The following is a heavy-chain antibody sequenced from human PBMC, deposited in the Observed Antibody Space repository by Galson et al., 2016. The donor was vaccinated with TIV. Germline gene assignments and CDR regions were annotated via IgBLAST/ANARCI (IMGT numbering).Heavy chain of an antibody. CDR1: GFTFSSYE. D-gene: IGHD1-1*01. Sequence: SLRLSCAASGFTFSSYEMSWVRQAPGKGLEWVSYISSGGGTIYYADSVKGRFTISRDNAKKSVYLQMNSLRAEDTAVYYCARDLAGPADYWGQGTLVTVSS. V-gene: IGHV3-48*03. CDR3: ARDLAGPADY. CDR2: ISSGGGTI. J-gene: IGHJ4*02.